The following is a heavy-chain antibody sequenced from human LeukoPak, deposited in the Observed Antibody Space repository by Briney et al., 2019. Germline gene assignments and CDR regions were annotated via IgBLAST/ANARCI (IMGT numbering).Heavy chain of an antibody. Sequence: GGSLRLTCAASGFTFSSYSMNWVRQAPGKGLEWVSSISSSSSYKYYADSVKGRFTISRDNAKNSLYLQMNSLRAEDTAVYYCARSYSNHLFGMDVWGQGTTVTVSS. CDR2: ISSSSSYK. V-gene: IGHV3-21*01. J-gene: IGHJ6*02. CDR3: ARSYSNHLFGMDV. D-gene: IGHD4-11*01. CDR1: GFTFSSYS.